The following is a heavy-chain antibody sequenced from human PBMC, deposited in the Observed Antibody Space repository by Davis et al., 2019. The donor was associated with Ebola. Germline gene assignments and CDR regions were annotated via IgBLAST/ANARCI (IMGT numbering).Heavy chain of an antibody. Sequence: AASVTVSCKASGYTFTSYGISWLRQAPGPGLEWMGWISTYNVNTNYPQKFRDRVTMTIDTSTTTAYMELRSLRSDDTAIYYCARDFPYGSLSSVNYYHFYSMDVWGQGTTVTVSS. D-gene: IGHD3-10*01. V-gene: IGHV1-18*01. CDR2: ISTYNVNT. CDR3: ARDFPYGSLSSVNYYHFYSMDV. J-gene: IGHJ6*02. CDR1: GYTFTSYG.